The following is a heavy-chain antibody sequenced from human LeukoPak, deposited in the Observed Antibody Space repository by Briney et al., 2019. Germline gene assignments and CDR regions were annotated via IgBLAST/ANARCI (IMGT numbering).Heavy chain of an antibody. CDR2: IYYSGST. J-gene: IGHJ3*02. V-gene: IGHV4-39*07. D-gene: IGHD1-1*01. CDR1: GGSISSSSYQ. Sequence: SETLSLTCTVSGGSISSSSYQWGWIRQPPGKGLEWIGSIYYSGSTYYNPALKSRVTLSVDMSKNQFSLKLNSVTAADTALYYCARAKTLEPSPSNAFDIWGQGTMVTVSS. CDR3: ARAKTLEPSPSNAFDI.